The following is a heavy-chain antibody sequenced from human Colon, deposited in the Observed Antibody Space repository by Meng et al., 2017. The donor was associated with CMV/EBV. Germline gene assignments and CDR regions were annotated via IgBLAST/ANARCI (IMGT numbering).Heavy chain of an antibody. J-gene: IGHJ4*02. Sequence: GESLKISCGVSGFTFSSYAMHWVRQALGKGLEWVAVISYDGSKKKYADSVKGRLTISRDNSKSTLYLQMNSLRAEDTAVYSCARDKEGDIAVAGILAYWGQGTLVTVSS. CDR2: ISYDGSKK. V-gene: IGHV3-30-3*01. D-gene: IGHD6-19*01. CDR1: GFTFSSYA. CDR3: ARDKEGDIAVAGILAY.